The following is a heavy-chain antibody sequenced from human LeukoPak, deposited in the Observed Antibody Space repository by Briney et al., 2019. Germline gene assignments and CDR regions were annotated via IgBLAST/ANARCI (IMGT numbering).Heavy chain of an antibody. CDR3: ATISYWTHDY. V-gene: IGHV3-7*01. D-gene: IGHD3-10*01. CDR1: GFTVSSNY. CDR2: IKKDGSEK. J-gene: IGHJ4*02. Sequence: GGSLRLSCAASGFTVSSNYMSWVRQAPGKGLEWVAKIKKDGSEKYSVDSVKGRFTISRDNAKNSLYLQMNSLRAEDTAVYYCATISYWTHDYWGQGTLVTVSS.